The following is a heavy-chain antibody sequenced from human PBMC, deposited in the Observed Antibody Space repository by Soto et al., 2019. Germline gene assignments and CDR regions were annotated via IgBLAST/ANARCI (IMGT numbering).Heavy chain of an antibody. D-gene: IGHD3-9*01. CDR2: ISGSGGST. V-gene: IGHV3-23*01. Sequence: EVQLLESGGGLVQPGGSLRLSCAASGFTFSSYAMIWVRQAPGKGLEWVSAISGSGGSTYYADSVKGRFTISRDNSKNRRYMQMNRLRAGETAVYYCARESGKGGNDILSGYVDDWGQGTLVNVSS. CDR3: ARESGKGGNDILSGYVDD. CDR1: GFTFSSYA. J-gene: IGHJ4*02.